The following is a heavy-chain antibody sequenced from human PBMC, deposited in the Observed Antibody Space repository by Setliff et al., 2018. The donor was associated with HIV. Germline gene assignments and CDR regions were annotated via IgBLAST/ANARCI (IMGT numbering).Heavy chain of an antibody. CDR2: INHGGST. CDR1: GGSFNGYY. CDR3: ARARRAGSGPKYFQH. D-gene: IGHD2-15*01. Sequence: SETLSLTCAVYGGSFNGYYWSWIRQPPGKGLEWIGEINHGGSTNYNPSLKSRVTMSVDKSKNQFSLRLGSVTAADTAVYYCARARRAGSGPKYFQHWGQGTLVTVSS. J-gene: IGHJ1*01. V-gene: IGHV4-34*01.